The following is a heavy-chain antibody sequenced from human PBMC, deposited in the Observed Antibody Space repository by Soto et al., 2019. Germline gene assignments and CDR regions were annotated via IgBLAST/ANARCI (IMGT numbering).Heavy chain of an antibody. J-gene: IGHJ4*02. D-gene: IGHD1-7*01. Sequence: SETLSLTCTVSGGSISSSSYYWGWIRQPPGKGLEWIGSIYYSGSTYYNPSLKSRVTISVDTSKNQFSLKLSSVTAADTAVYYCARLRYNWNYSYYFDYWGQGTLVTVSS. V-gene: IGHV4-39*01. CDR3: ARLRYNWNYSYYFDY. CDR2: IYYSGST. CDR1: GGSISSSSYY.